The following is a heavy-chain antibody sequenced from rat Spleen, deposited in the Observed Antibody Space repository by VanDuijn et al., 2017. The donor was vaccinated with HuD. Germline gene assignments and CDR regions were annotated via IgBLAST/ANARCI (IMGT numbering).Heavy chain of an antibody. CDR1: GFTFSNYG. CDR3: ARSVIDY. Sequence: EVQLVESGGGLVQPGRSLKLSCAASGFTFSNYGMAWVRQAPTKGLEWVATISYDGSSTYYRDSVKGRFTVSRENAKSTLFLQMDSLRSEDTATYYCARSVIDYWGQGVMVTVSS. D-gene: IGHD1-12*01. J-gene: IGHJ2*01. V-gene: IGHV5-29*01. CDR2: ISYDGSST.